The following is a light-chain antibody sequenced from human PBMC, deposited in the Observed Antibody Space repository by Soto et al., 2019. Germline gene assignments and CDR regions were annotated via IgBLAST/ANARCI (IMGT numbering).Light chain of an antibody. CDR3: QHYGSSPRT. J-gene: IGKJ1*01. Sequence: EIVLTQSPGTLSLSPGETATLSFRASRSVSSNYLAWYQQRPGQAPRLLINRASNRATGIPDRFTGSGSGTDFTLTINRLEPADFAVYYCQHYGSSPRTFGQGTKVDIK. CDR1: RSVSSNY. CDR2: RAS. V-gene: IGKV3-20*01.